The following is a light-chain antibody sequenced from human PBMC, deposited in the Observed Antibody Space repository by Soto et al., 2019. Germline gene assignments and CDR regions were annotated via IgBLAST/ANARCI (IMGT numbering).Light chain of an antibody. J-gene: IGLJ1*01. V-gene: IGLV2-11*01. CDR3: YSYAGRYTVV. CDR1: SSDVGGYYY. Sequence: QSALTQPRSVSGSPGQSVTISCTGTSSDVGGYYYVSWYQQHPGKAPKLMIYDVTKRPSGVPDRFSGSKSGNTASLTISGLQAEDEADYYCYSYAGRYTVVCGTGTKLTVL. CDR2: DVT.